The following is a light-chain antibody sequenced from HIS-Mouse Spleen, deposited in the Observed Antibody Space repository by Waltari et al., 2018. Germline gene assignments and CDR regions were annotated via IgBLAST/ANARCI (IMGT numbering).Light chain of an antibody. J-gene: IGLJ2*01. CDR2: EES. V-gene: IGLV3-10*01. CDR1: ALPKKY. Sequence: SYELTQPPSVSVSPGQTARITCAGDALPKKYAYWYQHKSGKAPVMVIYEESITPSGDRQKISGSSLGTMATLTISGAQVEDEADYYWYSTDSSGNHRVFGGGTKLPVL. CDR3: YSTDSSGNHRV.